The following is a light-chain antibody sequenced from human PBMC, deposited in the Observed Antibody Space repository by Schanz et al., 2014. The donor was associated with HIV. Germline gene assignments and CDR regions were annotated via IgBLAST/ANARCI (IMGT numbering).Light chain of an antibody. J-gene: IGLJ1*01. V-gene: IGLV2-14*03. Sequence: QSVLTQPASVSGSPGQSITISCTGTSNDIGAHKYVSWHQHHPGQAPKLLIFDVTNRPSGVSNRFSGSKSGNTASLTISGLQAEDEADYYCSSYTSGGTYIIGTGTKLTVL. CDR3: SSYTSGGTYI. CDR2: DVT. CDR1: SNDIGAHKY.